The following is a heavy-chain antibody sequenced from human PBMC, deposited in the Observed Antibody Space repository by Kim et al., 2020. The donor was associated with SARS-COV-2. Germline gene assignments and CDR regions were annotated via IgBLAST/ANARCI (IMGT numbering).Heavy chain of an antibody. D-gene: IGHD3-10*02. CDR2: ISSNGGST. CDR1: GFTFSSYA. Sequence: GGSLRLSCSASGFTFSSYAMHWVRQAPGKGLEYVSAISSNGGSTYYADSVKGRFTISRDNSKNTLYLQMSSLRAEDTAVYYCVKDLFLPYYYVTTTDYWGQGTLVTVSS. CDR3: VKDLFLPYYYVTTTDY. J-gene: IGHJ4*02. V-gene: IGHV3-64D*09.